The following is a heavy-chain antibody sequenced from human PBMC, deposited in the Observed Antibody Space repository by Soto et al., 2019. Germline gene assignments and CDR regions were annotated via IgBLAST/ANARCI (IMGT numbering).Heavy chain of an antibody. J-gene: IGHJ3*02. CDR3: ASRDYGYTFNI. V-gene: IGHV4-31*03. CDR2: MCYSGST. Sequence: SETLSLTCTVSGGSVTGGGFCWSWIRQHPGEGLEFIGYMCYSGSTNYNPSLKSRVAISIDTSKNQFSLTLTFVTAADTAVYYCASRDYGYTFNIWGQGTMVTVSS. CDR1: GGSVTGGGFC. D-gene: IGHD4-17*01.